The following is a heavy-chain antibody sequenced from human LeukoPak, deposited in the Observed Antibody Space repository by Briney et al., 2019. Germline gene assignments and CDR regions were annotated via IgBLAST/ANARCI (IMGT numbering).Heavy chain of an antibody. Sequence: SETLSLTCTVSGDSISSGSYYWSWIRQPAGEGLEWIGRIYSSGRTHYSPSLKSRVTISVDTSRNQFSLRLSSVTAADTAVYYCASCSVRSSTSSGRAFDIWGQGTMVTVSS. J-gene: IGHJ3*02. D-gene: IGHD2-2*01. CDR3: ASCSVRSSTSSGRAFDI. CDR1: GDSISSGSYY. V-gene: IGHV4-61*02. CDR2: IYSSGRT.